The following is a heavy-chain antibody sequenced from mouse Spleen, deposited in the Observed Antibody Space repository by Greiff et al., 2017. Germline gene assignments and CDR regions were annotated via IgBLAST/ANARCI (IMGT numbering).Heavy chain of an antibody. CDR3: ARGGGSYGYFDV. CDR1: GYTFTSYW. J-gene: IGHJ1*03. Sequence: QVQLQQPGAELVKPGASVKLSCKASGYTFTSYWMHWVKQRPGQGLEWIGLIHPNSGSTNYNEKFKSKATLTVDKSSSTAYMQLSSLTSEDSEVYYCARGGGSYGYFDVWGTGTTVTVSA. CDR2: IHPNSGST. V-gene: IGHV1-64*01. D-gene: IGHD1-1*01.